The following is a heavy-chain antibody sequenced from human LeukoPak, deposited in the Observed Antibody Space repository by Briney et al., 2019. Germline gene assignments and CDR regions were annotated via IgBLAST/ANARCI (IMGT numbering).Heavy chain of an antibody. CDR1: GFTFSSYA. D-gene: IGHD6-19*01. J-gene: IGHJ4*02. V-gene: IGHV3-23*01. Sequence: GGSLRLSCAASGFTFSSYAMSWVRQAPGKGLEWVSAISGSGGSTYYADSVKGRSTISRDNSKNTLYLQMNSLRAEDTAVYYCAKPLYSSGWYVVDYWGQGTLVTVSS. CDR2: ISGSGGST. CDR3: AKPLYSSGWYVVDY.